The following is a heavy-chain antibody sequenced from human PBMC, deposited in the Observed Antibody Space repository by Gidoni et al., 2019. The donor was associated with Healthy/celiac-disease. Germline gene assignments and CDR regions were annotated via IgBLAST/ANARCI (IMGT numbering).Heavy chain of an antibody. CDR2: INPSGGST. D-gene: IGHD3-10*01. J-gene: IGHJ6*02. V-gene: IGHV1-46*01. CDR1: GYPFTSYY. CDR3: ARSFRWFGSYGMDV. Sequence: QVQLVQSGAEVKKPGASLKVSCNASGYPFTSYYMHWVRQAPGQGLEWMGIINPSGGSTSYAQKFQGRVTMTRDTSTSTVYMELSSLRSEDTAVYYCARSFRWFGSYGMDVWGQGTTVTVSS.